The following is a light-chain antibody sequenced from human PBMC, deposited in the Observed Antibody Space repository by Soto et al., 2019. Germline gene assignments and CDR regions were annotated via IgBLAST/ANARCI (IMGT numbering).Light chain of an antibody. CDR2: DVS. V-gene: IGKV1-5*01. Sequence: DIQMTQAPSTLSASVGDRVTITCRASQSIDAWLAWYQQKPGKAPKLLIYDVSTLDSGVPSRFSGSASGTEFTLTISYLESDDLATYYCQQYHRYSTFGQGTKVDSK. CDR1: QSIDAW. CDR3: QQYHRYST. J-gene: IGKJ1*01.